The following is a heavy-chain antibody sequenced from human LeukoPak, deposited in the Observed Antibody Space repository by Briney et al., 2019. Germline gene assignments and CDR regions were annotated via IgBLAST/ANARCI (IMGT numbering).Heavy chain of an antibody. V-gene: IGHV3-48*02. J-gene: IGHJ4*02. CDR2: ISSSSSTI. CDR1: GFTFSSYS. Sequence: GGSLRLSCEASGFTFSSYSMNWVRQAPGKGLVWVSYISSSSSTIYYADSVKGRFTISRDNAKNSLYLQMNSLRDEDTAVYYCAREDGYNSEAFDYWGQGTLVTVSS. D-gene: IGHD5-24*01. CDR3: AREDGYNSEAFDY.